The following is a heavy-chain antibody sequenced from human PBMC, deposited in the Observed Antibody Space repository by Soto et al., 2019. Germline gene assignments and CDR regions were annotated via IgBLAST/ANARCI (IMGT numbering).Heavy chain of an antibody. CDR3: ARADYDILTGYDTLGMDV. D-gene: IGHD3-9*01. CDR1: GFTFSSYS. V-gene: IGHV3-21*01. J-gene: IGHJ6*03. CDR2: ISSSSSYI. Sequence: GGSLRLSCAASGFTFSSYSMNWVRQAPGKGLEWVSSISSSSSYIYYADSVKGRFTISRDNAKNSLYLQMNSLRAEDTAVYYCARADYDILTGYDTLGMDVWGKGTTVTVSS.